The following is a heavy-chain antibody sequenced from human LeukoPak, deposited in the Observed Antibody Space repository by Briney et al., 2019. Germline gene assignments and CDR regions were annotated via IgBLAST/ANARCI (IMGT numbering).Heavy chain of an antibody. V-gene: IGHV3-21*01. CDR3: ARDERDYYDSSGWY. CDR2: ISSSSSYI. Sequence: GSLRLSCAASGFTFSSYSMNWVRQAPGKGLEWVSSISSSSSYIYYADSVKGRFTISRDNAKNSLYLQMNSLRAEDTAVYYCARDERDYYDSSGWYWGQGTLVTVSS. CDR1: GFTFSSYS. D-gene: IGHD3-22*01. J-gene: IGHJ4*02.